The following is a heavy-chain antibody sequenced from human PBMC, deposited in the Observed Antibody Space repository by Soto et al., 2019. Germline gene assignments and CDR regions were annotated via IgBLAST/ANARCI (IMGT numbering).Heavy chain of an antibody. J-gene: IGHJ6*02. D-gene: IGHD3-3*01. CDR3: ARSITMWGMDV. CDR2: ISSSGSYI. Sequence: PGGSLRLSCAASEFIFESYTMSWVRQAPGKGLEWVASISSSGSYISYADSLKGRFTISRDNPRKSLFLQMGTLRVEDTAVYFCARSITMWGMDVWGQGTTVTVSS. CDR1: EFIFESYT. V-gene: IGHV3-21*01.